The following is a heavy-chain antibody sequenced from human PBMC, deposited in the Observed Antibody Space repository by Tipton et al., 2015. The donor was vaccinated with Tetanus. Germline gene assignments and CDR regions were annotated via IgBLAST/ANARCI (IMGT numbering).Heavy chain of an antibody. D-gene: IGHD5-18*01. V-gene: IGHV4-34*01. CDR1: GGSINNYY. CDR3: ARGGSYSYGPRGFDL. J-gene: IGHJ2*01. Sequence: LRLSCTVSGGSINNYYWSWIRQSPGKGLEWIGEINHSGSTTYSPSFKSRVTVSVDTPKNQFSLKLTSLTVADTAVYYCARGGSYSYGPRGFDLWGRGTLVTVSS. CDR2: INHSGST.